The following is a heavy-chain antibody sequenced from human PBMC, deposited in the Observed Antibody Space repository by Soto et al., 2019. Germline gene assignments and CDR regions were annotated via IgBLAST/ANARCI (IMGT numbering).Heavy chain of an antibody. CDR3: ARDPLAPSPLPFEMDY. D-gene: IGHD2-2*03. CDR1: GGTFSSYT. J-gene: IGHJ4*02. CDR2: IIPILGIA. V-gene: IGHV1-69*04. Sequence: SVKVSCKASGGTFSSYTISWVRQAPGQGLEWMGRIIPILGIANYAQKFQGRVTITADESTSTAYMELSSLRSEDTAVYYCARDPLAPSPLPFEMDYWGQGTLVTVSS.